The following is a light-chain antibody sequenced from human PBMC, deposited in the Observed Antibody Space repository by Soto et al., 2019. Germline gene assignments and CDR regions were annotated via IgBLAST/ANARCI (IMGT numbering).Light chain of an antibody. V-gene: IGKV3-15*01. CDR1: QNVNSK. CDR2: GAS. J-gene: IGKJ4*01. CDR3: QQYDSWPPLT. Sequence: EILMTQSPATLSLSPGERATLSCRASQNVNSKLAWYQQRRGQAPRLLIYGASSRATDIPARFSGSGSGTEFTLTISSLQSEDFAVYYCQQYDSWPPLTFGGGTMVDIK.